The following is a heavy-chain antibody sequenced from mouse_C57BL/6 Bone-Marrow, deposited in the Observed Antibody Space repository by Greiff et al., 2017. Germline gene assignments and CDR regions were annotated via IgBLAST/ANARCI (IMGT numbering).Heavy chain of an antibody. Sequence: EVHLVESGGDLVKPGGSLKLSCAASGFTFSSYGMSWVRQTPDKRLEWVATISSGGSYTYYPDSVKGRFTIARDDAKHTLYLQMSSLKSEDTAMYYCADFLDYWGQGTTLTVSS. CDR2: ISSGGSYT. CDR1: GFTFSSYG. J-gene: IGHJ2*01. CDR3: ADFLDY. V-gene: IGHV5-6*01.